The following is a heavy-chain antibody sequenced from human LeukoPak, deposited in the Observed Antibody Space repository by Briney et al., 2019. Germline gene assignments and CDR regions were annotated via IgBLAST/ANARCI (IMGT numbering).Heavy chain of an antibody. CDR1: GFTFSSYE. V-gene: IGHV3-48*03. Sequence: GGSLRLSCAASGFTFSSYEMNWVRQAPGKGLEWVSYISSSGSTIYYADSVKGRFTISRDNAKNSLYLQMNSLRAEDTAVYYCARTLVVVAATQSPWGQGTLVTVSS. CDR3: ARTLVVVAATQSP. J-gene: IGHJ5*02. CDR2: ISSSGSTI. D-gene: IGHD2-15*01.